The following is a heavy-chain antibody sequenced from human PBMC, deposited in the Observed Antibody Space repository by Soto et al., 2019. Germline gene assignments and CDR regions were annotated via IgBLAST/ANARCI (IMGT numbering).Heavy chain of an antibody. J-gene: IGHJ6*02. V-gene: IGHV3-21*06. D-gene: IGHD6-6*01. CDR2: ISGSSDYI. Sequence: GGSLRLSCQASGFTFNSYSINVVRRAPGKGLEWVSAISGSSDYIYYADSVKGRFTISRDNAKNSLYLQMNSLRTEDTALYYCARAHRFCSSSSSPPCYSYFGMDVWCQGTTVTVSS. CDR1: GFTFNSYS. CDR3: ARAHRFCSSSSSPPCYSYFGMDV.